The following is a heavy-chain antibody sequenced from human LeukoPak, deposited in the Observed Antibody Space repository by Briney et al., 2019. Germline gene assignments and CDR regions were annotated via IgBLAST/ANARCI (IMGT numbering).Heavy chain of an antibody. CDR3: ARDDYDILTGSTKYFDY. D-gene: IGHD3-9*01. J-gene: IGHJ4*02. Sequence: PGGSLRLSCAASGFTFSSYSMNWVRQAPGKGLEWVSCISSSSSYIYYADSVKGRFTISRDNAKNSLYLQMNSLRAEDTAVYYCARDDYDILTGSTKYFDYWGQGTLVTVSS. V-gene: IGHV3-21*01. CDR1: GFTFSSYS. CDR2: ISSSSSYI.